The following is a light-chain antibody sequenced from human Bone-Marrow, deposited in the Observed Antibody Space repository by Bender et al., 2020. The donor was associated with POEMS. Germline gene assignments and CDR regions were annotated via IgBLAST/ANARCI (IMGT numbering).Light chain of an antibody. CDR3: QAWDSTAASYV. CDR2: QDK. J-gene: IGLJ1*01. Sequence: SYEVIQSPSVSVSPGQTASITCSGAKLGNKYVSWHQQRPGLSPVLVIFQDKKRLSGIPERFSRSNSGNPATLTISGTQAMDEADYYCQAWDSTAASYVFGTGTKVTVL. V-gene: IGLV3-1*01. CDR1: KLGNKY.